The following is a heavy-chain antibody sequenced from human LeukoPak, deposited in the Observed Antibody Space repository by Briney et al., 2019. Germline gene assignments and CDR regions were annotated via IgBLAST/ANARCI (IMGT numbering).Heavy chain of an antibody. J-gene: IGHJ4*02. V-gene: IGHV3-30*18. CDR3: AKGSSAYGHPTSPLFDF. D-gene: IGHD3-22*01. CDR2: VSADGSER. Sequence: GRSLRLSCIGSGFDFNYYGMHWVRQAPGRGLEWVAVVSADGSERHYADSVKGRFTISRDNAKNTLFLQMSSLRTEDMGVYYCAKGSSAYGHPTSPLFDFWGQGTLVTVSS. CDR1: GFDFNYYG.